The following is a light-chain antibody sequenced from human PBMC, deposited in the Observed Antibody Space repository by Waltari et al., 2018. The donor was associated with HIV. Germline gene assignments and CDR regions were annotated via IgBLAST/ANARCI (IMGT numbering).Light chain of an antibody. V-gene: IGKV3-15*01. Sequence: EIVMTQSPATLSVSPGERATLTCRASQSVGDNLAWFQQKPGQAPRLLIYGASTRATGIPTRFSGSGSTTEFTLTISSLEPEDFAVYFCQQRGSGWLTFGGGTKVEIK. CDR3: QQRGSGWLT. J-gene: IGKJ4*01. CDR2: GAS. CDR1: QSVGDN.